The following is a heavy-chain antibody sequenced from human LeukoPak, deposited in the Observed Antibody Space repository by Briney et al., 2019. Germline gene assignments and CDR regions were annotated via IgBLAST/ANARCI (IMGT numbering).Heavy chain of an antibody. J-gene: IGHJ6*03. V-gene: IGHV3-74*03. CDR3: ARGGSPIHYYYMDV. CDR2: INSDETRI. D-gene: IGHD5-12*01. Sequence: GGSLRLSCAASGFTFSTSWMHWVRQAPGKGLVWVSRINSDETRIMYADSVKGRFTISRDNAKNTLFLQMNSLRAEDAAVYYCARGGSPIHYYYMDVWGKGTTVTISS. CDR1: GFTFSTSW.